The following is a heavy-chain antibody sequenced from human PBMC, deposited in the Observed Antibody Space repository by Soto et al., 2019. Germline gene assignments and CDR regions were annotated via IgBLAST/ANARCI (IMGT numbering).Heavy chain of an antibody. CDR1: NGSVSSGTYS. CDR2: IYYSGTT. Sequence: SETLSLTCTVSNGSVSSGTYSWSWVRQPPGKVLEWIGYIYYSGTTYYTPSLKSRLTMXXXXAXDXFXLXXTSVTXADTAVYFCARGPYYYGMDVWGQGITVTVSS. CDR3: ARGPYYYGMDV. V-gene: IGHV4-30-2*01. J-gene: IGHJ6*02.